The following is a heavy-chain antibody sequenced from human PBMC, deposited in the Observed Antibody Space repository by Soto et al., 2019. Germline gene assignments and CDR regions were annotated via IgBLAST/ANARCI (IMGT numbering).Heavy chain of an antibody. Sequence: ASVKVSCKASGGAFSSYAISWVRQAPGQGLEWMGGIIPIFGTANYAQKFQGRVTITADKSTSTAYMELSSLRSEDTAVYYCARAYGSGSYYRAQSYYYYGMDVWGQGTTVTVSS. J-gene: IGHJ6*02. V-gene: IGHV1-69*06. CDR1: GGAFSSYA. CDR3: ARAYGSGSYYRAQSYYYYGMDV. CDR2: IIPIFGTA. D-gene: IGHD3-10*01.